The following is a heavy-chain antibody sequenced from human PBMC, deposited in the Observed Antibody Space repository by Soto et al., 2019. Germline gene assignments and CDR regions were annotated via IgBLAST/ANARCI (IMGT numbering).Heavy chain of an antibody. V-gene: IGHV4-39*01. CDR3: ASCWAYYSSSACALDS. D-gene: IGHD6-6*01. J-gene: IGHJ3*02. CDR2: IYYFGTT. CDR1: DGSISSSSYS. Sequence: QLQLRESGPRLVNPSETLSLTCSVSDGSISSSSYSWGWIRQPPGKGLEWIGIIYYFGTTYYNPSLKSRVTISVDTSKNQVSLEVSSVTAADTAVYYCASCWAYYSSSACALDSWGQGTMVTVSS.